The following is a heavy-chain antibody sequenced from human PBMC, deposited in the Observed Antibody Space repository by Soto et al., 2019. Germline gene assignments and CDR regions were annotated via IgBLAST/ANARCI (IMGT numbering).Heavy chain of an antibody. CDR3: ARAFYDSSGYYPFGYYYYGMDV. CDR2: ISSSSSTI. Sequence: GGSLRLSCAASGFTFSSYSMNWVRQAPGKGLEWVSYISSSSSTIYYADSVKGRFTISRDNAKNSLYLQMNSLRDEDTAVYYCARAFYDSSGYYPFGYYYYGMDVWGQGTTVTVSS. CDR1: GFTFSSYS. D-gene: IGHD3-22*01. J-gene: IGHJ6*02. V-gene: IGHV3-48*02.